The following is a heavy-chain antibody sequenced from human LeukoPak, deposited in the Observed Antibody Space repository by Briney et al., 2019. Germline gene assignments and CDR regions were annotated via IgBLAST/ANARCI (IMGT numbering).Heavy chain of an antibody. J-gene: IGHJ3*02. V-gene: IGHV5-51*01. CDR2: IYPGDSET. CDR3: ARQFGGPRTKNYDSSGYFKGDAFDI. D-gene: IGHD3-22*01. Sequence: GESLKISCQGSGYSFTSYWIGWVRQMPGKGLEWIEIIYPGDSETRYSPSLQGQVTISADKSISTTYLQWSSPKASDTAMYYCARQFGGPRTKNYDSSGYFKGDAFDIWGQRTMVTVSS. CDR1: GYSFTSYW.